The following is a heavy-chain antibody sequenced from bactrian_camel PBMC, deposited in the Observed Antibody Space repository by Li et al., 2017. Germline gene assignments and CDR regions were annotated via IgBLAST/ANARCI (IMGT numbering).Heavy chain of an antibody. V-gene: IGHV3S1*01. CDR3: ATANGY. CDR1: GATVSSYS. J-gene: IGHJ4*01. CDR2: ISAGGGHT. Sequence: QLVESGGGSVQAGGSLRLSCIASGATVSSYSMGWFRQAPGKGFEWVSSISAGGGHTYYADSVKGRFAISRDNAKNTLYLQINPLQTEDTGVYYCATANGYWGQGTQVTVS.